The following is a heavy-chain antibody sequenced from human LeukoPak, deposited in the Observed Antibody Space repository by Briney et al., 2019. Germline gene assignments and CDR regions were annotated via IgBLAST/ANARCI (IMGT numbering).Heavy chain of an antibody. D-gene: IGHD3-10*01. CDR1: GYTFTSYY. J-gene: IGHJ6*03. Sequence: ASVKVSCKASGYTFTSYYMHWVRQAPGQGLEWMGIINPSGGSTSYAQKFQGRVTMTRDMSTSTVYMELSSLRSEDTAVYYCARGGRGGFGELYPHYYYYMDVWGKGTTVTVSS. CDR3: ARGGRGGFGELYPHYYYYMDV. CDR2: INPSGGST. V-gene: IGHV1-46*01.